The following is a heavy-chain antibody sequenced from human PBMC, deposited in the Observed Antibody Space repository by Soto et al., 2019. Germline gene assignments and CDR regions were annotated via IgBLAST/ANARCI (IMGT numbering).Heavy chain of an antibody. CDR2: IYWGDDK. J-gene: IGHJ4*02. CDR3: THLDYSQYYFDH. Sequence: SGPTLVNPTQTLTLTRTLSGFSLSTSGVGVGWIRQPPGKALEWLALIYWGDDKHYSPSLKSRLTITKATSKNQVVLTMTNMDPVDTATYYCTHLDYSQYYFDHWGQGTPVTVSS. D-gene: IGHD4-4*01. V-gene: IGHV2-5*02. CDR1: GFSLSTSGVG.